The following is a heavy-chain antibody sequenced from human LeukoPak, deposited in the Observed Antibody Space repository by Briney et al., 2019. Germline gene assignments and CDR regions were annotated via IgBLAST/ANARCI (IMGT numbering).Heavy chain of an antibody. D-gene: IGHD4-17*01. V-gene: IGHV3-23*01. CDR3: AKDQWPYGDPDAFDF. CDR1: GFTFSSYG. J-gene: IGHJ3*01. Sequence: GGSLRLSCAASGFTFSSYGMSWVRQAPGKGLEWVSAISGNGGSTYYADSVKGRFTISRDNAKNSLYLQMNSLRAEDTALYYCAKDQWPYGDPDAFDFWGQGTMVTVSS. CDR2: ISGNGGST.